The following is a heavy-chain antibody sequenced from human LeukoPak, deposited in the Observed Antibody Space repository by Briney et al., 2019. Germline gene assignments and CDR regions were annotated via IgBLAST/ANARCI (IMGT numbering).Heavy chain of an antibody. D-gene: IGHD1-26*01. CDR1: GFTFSSYW. CDR2: ISGSGGST. V-gene: IGHV3-23*01. CDR3: AKDLVGATTGAFDI. Sequence: GGSLRLSCAASGFTFSSYWMSRVRQAPGKGLEWVSAISGSGGSTYYADSVKGRFTISRDNSKNTLYLQMNSLRAEDTAVYYCAKDLVGATTGAFDIWGQGTMVTVSS. J-gene: IGHJ3*02.